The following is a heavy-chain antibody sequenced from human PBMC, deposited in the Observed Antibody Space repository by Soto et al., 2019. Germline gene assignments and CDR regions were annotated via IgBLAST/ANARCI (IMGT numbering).Heavy chain of an antibody. CDR3: ARRVYDTRLNYMYFDF. Sequence: SETLSLTCAVSGVSISSGNWWTWDRQSPQSGLEYIGEIFHDGTANYYPSFERRVAISVDTSKNQFSLKLTSATATDTAIYFCARRVYDTRLNYMYFDFWGQGTLVTVSS. D-gene: IGHD3-10*01. J-gene: IGHJ4*02. V-gene: IGHV4-4*02. CDR2: IFHDGTA. CDR1: GVSISSGNW.